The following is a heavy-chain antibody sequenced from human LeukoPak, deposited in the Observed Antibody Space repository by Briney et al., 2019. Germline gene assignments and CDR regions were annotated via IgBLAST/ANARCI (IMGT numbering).Heavy chain of an antibody. Sequence: GGSLRLSCAASGFSFSTYAMSWVRQAPEKGLDWVSGISGGGSSTYYADSVKGRFTISRDNSKNTLYLQMSSLRAEDTAVYYCAKDRAYTGSPRAFDIWGQGTMVTVSS. CDR1: GFSFSTYA. CDR2: ISGGGSST. J-gene: IGHJ3*02. CDR3: AKDRAYTGSPRAFDI. V-gene: IGHV3-23*01. D-gene: IGHD1-26*01.